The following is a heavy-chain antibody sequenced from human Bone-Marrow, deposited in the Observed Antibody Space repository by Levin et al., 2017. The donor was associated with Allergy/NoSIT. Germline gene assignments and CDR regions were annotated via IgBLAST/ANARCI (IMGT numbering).Heavy chain of an antibody. CDR3: AKDTPVVNNNGWSGNCFDS. Sequence: TGGSLRLSCTASGFTFSSNAMSWVRQAPGKGLEWVSTITGHAHSIHYADSVKGRFTISRDNSKNTLFLQMNSLRAEDTAIYYCAKDTPVVNNNGWSGNCFDSWGQGTLVTVSS. V-gene: IGHV3-23*01. CDR1: GFTFSSNA. J-gene: IGHJ4*02. D-gene: IGHD6-19*01. CDR2: ITGHAHSI.